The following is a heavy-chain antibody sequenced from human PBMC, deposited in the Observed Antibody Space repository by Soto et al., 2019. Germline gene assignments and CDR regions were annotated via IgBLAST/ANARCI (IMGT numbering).Heavy chain of an antibody. CDR1: GGSISSGGYY. J-gene: IGHJ3*02. D-gene: IGHD4-17*01. CDR2: IYYSGST. CDR3: ARDLPTHYGDFLGHAFDI. Sequence: QVQLQESGPGLVKPSQTLSLTCSVSGGSISSGGYYWSWIRQHPGKGLEWIGYIYYSGSTYYNPSLNSRVTISVDTSKNHFTLKLSSVTAADTAVYYCARDLPTHYGDFLGHAFDIWGQGTLVTVSS. V-gene: IGHV4-31*03.